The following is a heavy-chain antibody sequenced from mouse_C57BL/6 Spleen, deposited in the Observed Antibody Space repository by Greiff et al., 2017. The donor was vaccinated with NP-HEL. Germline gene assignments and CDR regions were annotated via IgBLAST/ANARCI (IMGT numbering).Heavy chain of an antibody. Sequence: VQGVESGPGLVAPSQSLSITCTVSGFSLTSYGVHWVRQPPGKGLEWLVVIWSDGSTTYYSAPKSRLSISKDNSKSQVFLNINSLQSDDTAMYYCARNYYGSSYGGYFDVWGTGTTVTVSS. J-gene: IGHJ1*03. CDR1: GFSLTSYG. V-gene: IGHV2-6*02. CDR2: IWSDGST. CDR3: ARNYYGSSYGGYFDV. D-gene: IGHD1-1*01.